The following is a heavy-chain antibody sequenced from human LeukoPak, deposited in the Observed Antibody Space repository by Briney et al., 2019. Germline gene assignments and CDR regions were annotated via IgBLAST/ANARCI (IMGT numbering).Heavy chain of an antibody. D-gene: IGHD4-17*01. J-gene: IGHJ5*01. CDR1: TFTFISYA. V-gene: IGHV3-23*01. Sequence: GGSLRLSCAASTFTFISYAMSWVRQAPGKGLEWVSAISAGADSTYYADSVQGRFTISRDNSKNTLFLQMSGLRAEDTAVYFCATGAYGDYDSWGQGTLVTVSS. CDR3: ATGAYGDYDS. CDR2: ISAGADST.